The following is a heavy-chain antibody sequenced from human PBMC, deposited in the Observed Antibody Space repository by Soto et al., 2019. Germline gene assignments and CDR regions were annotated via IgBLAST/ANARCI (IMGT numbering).Heavy chain of an antibody. CDR1: GYTFTGYY. V-gene: IGHV1-2*02. D-gene: IGHD3-22*01. CDR2: INPNSGGT. J-gene: IGHJ4*02. CDR3: ASYYDSSGTLDY. Sequence: GAAVKVSCKASGYTFTGYYMHWVRQAPGQGLEWMGWINPNSGGTNYAQKFQGRVTMTRDTSISTAYMELSRLRSDDTAAYYCASYYDSSGTLDYWGQGSLVTVSS.